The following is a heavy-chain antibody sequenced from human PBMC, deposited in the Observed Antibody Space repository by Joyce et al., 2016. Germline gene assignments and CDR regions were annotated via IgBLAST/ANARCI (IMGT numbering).Heavy chain of an antibody. D-gene: IGHD1-14*01. CDR1: GGYLSNYT. CDR3: ARGGTSSDHYFFYTLDV. V-gene: IGHV1-69*12. J-gene: IGHJ6*02. Sequence: QVLLVQSGAAVKRPGSSLRVSCKSSGGYLSNYTVNWVRQAPEQRLEWMGGIIPVVGAAKYEDDFQGRVTVTADRSKRTAYLELSSLTSADTAVYYCARGGTSSDHYFFYTLDVWGPGTTVIVSS. CDR2: IIPVVGAA.